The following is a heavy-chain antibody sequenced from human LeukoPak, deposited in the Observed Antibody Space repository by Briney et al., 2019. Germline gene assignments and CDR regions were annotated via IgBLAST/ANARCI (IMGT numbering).Heavy chain of an antibody. J-gene: IGHJ4*02. Sequence: GGSLRLSCAASGFTFSSYAMSWVRQAPGKGLEWVSAISGSGGSTYYADSVKGRFTISRDNSKNTLYLQMKSLRAEDTAVYYCAKDSPITIFGVVRGLGADYWGQGTLVTVSS. D-gene: IGHD3-3*01. CDR2: ISGSGGST. CDR1: GFTFSSYA. V-gene: IGHV3-23*01. CDR3: AKDSPITIFGVVRGLGADY.